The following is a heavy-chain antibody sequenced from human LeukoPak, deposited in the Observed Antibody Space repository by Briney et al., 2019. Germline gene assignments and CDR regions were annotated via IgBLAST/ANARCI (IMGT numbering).Heavy chain of an antibody. CDR1: GGPISSGGYY. D-gene: IGHD4-17*01. J-gene: IGHJ3*02. CDR2: IYYSGST. V-gene: IGHV4-31*03. CDR3: ARDPGSPVTPGAFDI. Sequence: SETLSLTCTVSGGPISSGGYYWSWIRQHPGKGLEWIGYIYYSGSTYYNPSLKSRVTISVDTSKNQFSLKLSSVTAADTAVYYCARDPGSPVTPGAFDIWGQGTMVTVSP.